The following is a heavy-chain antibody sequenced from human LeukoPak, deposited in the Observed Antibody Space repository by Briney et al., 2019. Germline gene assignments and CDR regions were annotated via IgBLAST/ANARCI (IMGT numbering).Heavy chain of an antibody. CDR3: ARESKNDSSGFDP. CDR1: GGSISSGGYS. D-gene: IGHD3-22*01. Sequence: PSETLSLTCAVSGGSISSGGYSWSWIRQPPGKGLEWIGYIYHSGSTYYNPSLKSRVTISVDRSKNQFSLKLSSVTAADTAVYYCARESKNDSSGFDPWGQGTLVTVSS. CDR2: IYHSGST. J-gene: IGHJ5*02. V-gene: IGHV4-30-2*01.